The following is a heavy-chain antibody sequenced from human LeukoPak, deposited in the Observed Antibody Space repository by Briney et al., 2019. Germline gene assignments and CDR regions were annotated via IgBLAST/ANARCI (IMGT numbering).Heavy chain of an antibody. CDR3: AREAYYYGSHKAGFDV. CDR2: INANSGDS. J-gene: IGHJ3*01. Sequence: ASVKVSCKTSGFTFTDYYMHWVRQAPGQGLEWMSWINANSGDSKSAQTLQGRVTMTRDTPTTTVYMELSSLRSDDTAVYYCAREAYYYGSHKAGFDVWGQGTVVTVSS. V-gene: IGHV1-2*02. CDR1: GFTFTDYY. D-gene: IGHD3-10*01.